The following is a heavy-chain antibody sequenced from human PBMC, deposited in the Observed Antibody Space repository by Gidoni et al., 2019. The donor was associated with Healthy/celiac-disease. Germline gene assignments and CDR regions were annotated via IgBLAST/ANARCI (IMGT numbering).Heavy chain of an antibody. CDR1: GFTFSSYA. CDR2: ISYDGSNK. Sequence: QVQLVESGGGVVQPGRSLRLSCAASGFTFSSYAMHWVRQAPGKGLEWVAVISYDGSNKYYADSVKGRFTISRDNSKNTLYLQMNSLRAEDTAVYYCARAGFGELPYYFDYWGQGTLVTVSS. V-gene: IGHV3-30-3*01. D-gene: IGHD3-10*01. CDR3: ARAGFGELPYYFDY. J-gene: IGHJ4*02.